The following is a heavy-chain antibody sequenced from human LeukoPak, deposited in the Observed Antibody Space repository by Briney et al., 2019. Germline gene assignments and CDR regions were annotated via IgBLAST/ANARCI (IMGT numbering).Heavy chain of an antibody. CDR3: ARLGGGYSYGYRYSFDY. V-gene: IGHV4-39*01. D-gene: IGHD5-18*01. J-gene: IGHJ4*02. CDR1: GGSISSSSYY. Sequence: SETLSLTCTVSGGSISSSSYYWDWIRRPPGKGLEWVGSIYYSGVTYYNPSLKSRVTISVDTSRNQFSLKLSSVTAADTAVYYCARLGGGYSYGYRYSFDYWGQGTMVPVSS. CDR2: IYYSGVT.